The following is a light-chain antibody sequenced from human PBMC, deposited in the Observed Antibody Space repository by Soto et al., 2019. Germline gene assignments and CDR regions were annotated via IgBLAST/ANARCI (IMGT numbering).Light chain of an antibody. V-gene: IGLV1-40*01. CDR2: GNS. J-gene: IGLJ2*01. CDR1: SSNIGAGYD. Sequence: QSDLTQPPSVSGAPGQRVTISCTGSSSNIGAGYDVHWYQQFPGTAPKLLIYGNSNRPSGVPARFSGSKSGSSASLAITGLQAEDEADYYCQSYDSSLTGPKVLFGGGTKLTAL. CDR3: QSYDSSLTGPKVL.